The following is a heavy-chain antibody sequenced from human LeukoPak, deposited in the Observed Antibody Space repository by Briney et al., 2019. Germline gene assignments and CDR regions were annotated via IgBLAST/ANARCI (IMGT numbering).Heavy chain of an antibody. D-gene: IGHD6-13*01. V-gene: IGHV4-34*01. Sequence: SETLSLTCAVYGASFRNYYWSWIRQTPGKGLEWIGEIDHSGTTNYNPSLKSRVTISLDTPKNQFSLKVTSVTAADTAVYYCARSGTYQYSSTSDYWGQGTLVTVSS. CDR3: ARSGTYQYSSTSDY. CDR1: GASFRNYY. J-gene: IGHJ4*02. CDR2: IDHSGTT.